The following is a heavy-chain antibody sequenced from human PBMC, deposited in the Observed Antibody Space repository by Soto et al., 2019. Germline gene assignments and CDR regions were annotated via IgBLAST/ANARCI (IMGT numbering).Heavy chain of an antibody. J-gene: IGHJ5*02. CDR2: MNPGSGDT. CDR3: ARMATFGSLNWFDP. V-gene: IGHV1-8*01. Sequence: ASVKVSCKASGYSFTNNDVTWVRQATGQGLEWMGWMNPGSGDTGYAQKFQGRVTMTRDISIATAYMELSSLRSDDTAIYYCARMATFGSLNWFDPWGRGTLVTVSS. CDR1: GYSFTNND. D-gene: IGHD3-16*01.